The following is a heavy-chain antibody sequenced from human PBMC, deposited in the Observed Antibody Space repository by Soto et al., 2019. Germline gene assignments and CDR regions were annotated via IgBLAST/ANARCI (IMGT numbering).Heavy chain of an antibody. V-gene: IGHV1-69*02. D-gene: IGHD6-13*01. CDR3: ARNLQQHDV. J-gene: IGHJ6*02. CDR2: IIPILGIA. Sequence: QVLLVQSGAEVKKPGSSVKVSCKTSGGTFSTNTISWVRQAPGQGLEWMGRIIPILGIANYAQKFQGRVTITADKSTSTTYMELNSLRSEDTAVYYCARNLQQHDVWGQGTTVTVSS. CDR1: GGTFSTNT.